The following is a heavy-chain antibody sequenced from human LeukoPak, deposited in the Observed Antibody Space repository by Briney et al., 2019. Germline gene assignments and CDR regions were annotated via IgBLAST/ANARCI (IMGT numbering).Heavy chain of an antibody. CDR2: ISAYNGNT. CDR3: ARDGRTHSKGPTSFDY. Sequence: ASVKVSCKASGYTFTSYGISWVRQAPGQGLEWMGWISAYNGNTNYAQKLQGRVTMTTDTSTSTAYMELRSLRSDDTAVYYCARDGRTHSKGPTSFDYWGQGTLVTVSS. J-gene: IGHJ4*02. CDR1: GYTFTSYG. V-gene: IGHV1-18*01. D-gene: IGHD4-11*01.